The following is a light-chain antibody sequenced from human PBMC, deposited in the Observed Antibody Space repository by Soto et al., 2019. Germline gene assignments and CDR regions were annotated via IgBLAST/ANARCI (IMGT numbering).Light chain of an antibody. J-gene: IGLJ1*01. V-gene: IGLV2-14*03. CDR2: DVS. Sequence: QSVLTQPASVSGSPGQSITISCTGTISDVGGYNFVSWYQQYPGKAPKLMICDVSNRPSGVSNRFSGSKSGNTASLTISGLQAEDKADYYCSSFTGSNYVFGNGTKVTVL. CDR3: SSFTGSNYV. CDR1: ISDVGGYNF.